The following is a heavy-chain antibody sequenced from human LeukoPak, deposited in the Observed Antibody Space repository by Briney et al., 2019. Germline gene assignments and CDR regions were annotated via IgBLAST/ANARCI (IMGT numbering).Heavy chain of an antibody. D-gene: IGHD7-27*01. CDR3: GRGHWGLDY. CDR1: GFTFSDSY. J-gene: IGHJ4*02. CDR2: ISNSGTSI. Sequence: GGSLRLSCAASGFTFSDSYMTRIRQAPGKGLEWVSYISNSGTSIFYADSVKGRFTTSRDNAKSSLYLQMNSLSAEDTAVYYCGRGHWGLDYWGQGALVTVSS. V-gene: IGHV3-11*04.